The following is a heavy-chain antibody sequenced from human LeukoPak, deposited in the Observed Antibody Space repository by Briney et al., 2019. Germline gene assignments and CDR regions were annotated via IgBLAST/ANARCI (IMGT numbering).Heavy chain of an antibody. CDR1: GFIVSSNY. CDR3: AKDNYYDSSGQTDY. V-gene: IGHV3-66*01. D-gene: IGHD3-22*01. CDR2: IYSGGST. J-gene: IGHJ4*02. Sequence: GGSLRLSCAASGFIVSSNYMSLVRQAPGKGLEWVSVIYSGGSTLYADSVKGRFTISRDNSKNTLYLQMNSLRAEDTAVYYCAKDNYYDSSGQTDYWGQGTLVTVSS.